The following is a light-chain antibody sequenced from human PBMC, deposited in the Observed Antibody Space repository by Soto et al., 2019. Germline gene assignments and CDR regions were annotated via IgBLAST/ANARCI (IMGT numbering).Light chain of an antibody. CDR3: QQRSSWPPVT. CDR2: GAS. Sequence: EIVMTQSPGTLSVYPVEIATLFCRASQSVRSSLAWYQQKPGQAPRLLIYGASNRATGIPDRFSGSGSGTDFTLTISSLEPEDFAVYYCQQRSSWPPVTFGQGTRLEIK. J-gene: IGKJ5*01. V-gene: IGKV3-11*01. CDR1: QSVRSS.